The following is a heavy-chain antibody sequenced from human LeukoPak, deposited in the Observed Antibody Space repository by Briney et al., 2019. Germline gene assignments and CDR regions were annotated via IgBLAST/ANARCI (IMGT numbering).Heavy chain of an antibody. J-gene: IGHJ1*01. CDR3: ARGPGYFQF. D-gene: IGHD2-8*02. Sequence: SQTLSLTCAISGDSVSSDSAACNWVRLSPSRGLERLGRTYYRSRWYSHYSVSVKSRITINPDTSRNQFSLQLNSVTPEDTAVYYCARGPGYFQFWGQGTLVTVSS. V-gene: IGHV6-1*01. CDR2: TYYRSRWYS. CDR1: GDSVSSDSAA.